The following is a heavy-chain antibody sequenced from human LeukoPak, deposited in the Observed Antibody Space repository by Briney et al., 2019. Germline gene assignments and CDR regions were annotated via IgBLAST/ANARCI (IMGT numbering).Heavy chain of an antibody. Sequence: GGSLRLSCAASGFTFSSYSMNWVRQAPGKGLEWVSSISSSSSYTYYADSVKGRFTISRDNAKNSLYLQMNSLRAEDTAVYYCARDLKDIVVVPAAIVAWGQGTLVTVSS. CDR2: ISSSSSYT. V-gene: IGHV3-21*01. D-gene: IGHD2-2*01. J-gene: IGHJ5*02. CDR1: GFTFSSYS. CDR3: ARDLKDIVVVPAAIVA.